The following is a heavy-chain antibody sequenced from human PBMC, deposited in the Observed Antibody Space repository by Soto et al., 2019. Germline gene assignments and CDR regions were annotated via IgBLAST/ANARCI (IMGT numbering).Heavy chain of an antibody. CDR2: IWYDGSNK. Sequence: GGSLRLSCAASGFTFSSYGMHWVRQAPGKGLEWVAVIWYDGSNKYYADSVKGRFTISRDNSKNTLYLQMNSLRAEDTAVYYCARDAYYDFWSGPYYYYYYMDVWGKGTTVTVSS. V-gene: IGHV3-33*01. J-gene: IGHJ6*03. CDR1: GFTFSSYG. D-gene: IGHD3-3*01. CDR3: ARDAYYDFWSGPYYYYYYMDV.